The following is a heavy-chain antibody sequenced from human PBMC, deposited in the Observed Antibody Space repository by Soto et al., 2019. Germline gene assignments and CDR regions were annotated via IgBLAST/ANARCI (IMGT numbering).Heavy chain of an antibody. V-gene: IGHV4-59*08. CDR2: IYYSRST. D-gene: IGHD2-8*01. Sequence: QVQLQESGPGLVKPSETLSLTCTVSGGSISSYYWSWIRQPPGKGLAWIGNIYYSRSTNYNPCLKSRVTRSVDTSKNQFSLKLSSVTAADTAVYYCARRGGVAFDYWGQGTLVTVSS. CDR3: ARRGGVAFDY. J-gene: IGHJ4*02. CDR1: GGSISSYY.